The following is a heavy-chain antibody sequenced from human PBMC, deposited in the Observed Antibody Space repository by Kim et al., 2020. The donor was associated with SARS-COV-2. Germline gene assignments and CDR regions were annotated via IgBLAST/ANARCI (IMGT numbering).Heavy chain of an antibody. Sequence: SETLSLTCTVSGGSISSSSYCWGWLRQPPGKGLEWIGRIYYSGSTYYNPSLKSRVTISVDTSKNQFSPKLSSVTAADTAVYYCARDFRQYYYDSSGYAWESCGQGTPGTVS. CDR3: ARDFRQYYYDSSGYAWES. CDR2: IYYSGST. CDR1: GGSISSSSYC. V-gene: IGHV4-39*07. D-gene: IGHD3-22*01. J-gene: IGHJ5*02.